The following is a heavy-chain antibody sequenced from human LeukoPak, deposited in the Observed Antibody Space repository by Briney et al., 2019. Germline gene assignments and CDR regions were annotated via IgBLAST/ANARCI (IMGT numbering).Heavy chain of an antibody. CDR2: INWNGGST. J-gene: IGHJ4*02. Sequence: GSLRLSCAASGFTFDDYGMSWVRQAPGKGLEWVSGINWNGGSTGYADSVKGRFTISRDNAKNSLYLQMNSLRAEDTALYYCARDRTYDSSGLLDYWGQGTLVTVSS. CDR3: ARDRTYDSSGLLDY. V-gene: IGHV3-20*04. D-gene: IGHD3-22*01. CDR1: GFTFDDYG.